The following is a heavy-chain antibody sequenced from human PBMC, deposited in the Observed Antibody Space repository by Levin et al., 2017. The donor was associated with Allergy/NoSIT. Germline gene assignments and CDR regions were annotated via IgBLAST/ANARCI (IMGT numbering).Heavy chain of an antibody. J-gene: IGHJ4*02. CDR2: IDEYGDRT. D-gene: IGHD7-27*01. CDR1: GFSFSTYW. CDR3: ARDLTGEFDY. V-gene: IGHV3-74*01. Sequence: LGESLKISCAASGFSFSTYWMHWVRLAPGKGLVWVSRIDEYGDRTTYADSVKGRFTISRDNAKNTLYLQMDSLRAEDTAVYYCARDLTGEFDYWGQGTLVTVSS.